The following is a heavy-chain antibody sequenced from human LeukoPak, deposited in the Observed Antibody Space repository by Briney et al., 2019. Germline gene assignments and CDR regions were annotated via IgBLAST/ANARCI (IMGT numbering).Heavy chain of an antibody. Sequence: RGSLRLSCAASGFTFSSYSMNWVRQAPGKGLEWVSSISSSSSYIYYADSVKGRFTISRDNAKNSLYLQMNSLRAEDTAVYYCARGPMVRTNLFDYWGQGTLVTVSS. CDR1: GFTFSSYS. V-gene: IGHV3-21*01. J-gene: IGHJ4*02. D-gene: IGHD3-10*01. CDR2: ISSSSSYI. CDR3: ARGPMVRTNLFDY.